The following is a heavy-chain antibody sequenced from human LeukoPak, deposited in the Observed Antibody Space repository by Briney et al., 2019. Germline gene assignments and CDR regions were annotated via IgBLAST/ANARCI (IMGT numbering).Heavy chain of an antibody. Sequence: ASVKVSCKASGYTFTSYDINWVRQDTGQGLEWMGWMNPNSGGTNYAQKFQGRVTMTRDTSISTAYMELSRLRSDDTAVYYCARDLFMVRGVIIGYWGQGTLVTVSS. D-gene: IGHD3-10*01. CDR2: MNPNSGGT. V-gene: IGHV1-2*02. J-gene: IGHJ4*02. CDR1: GYTFTSYD. CDR3: ARDLFMVRGVIIGY.